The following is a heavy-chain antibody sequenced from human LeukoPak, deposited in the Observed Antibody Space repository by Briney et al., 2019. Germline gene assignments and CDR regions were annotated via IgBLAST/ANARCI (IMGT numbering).Heavy chain of an antibody. V-gene: IGHV3-30*04. CDR1: GFTFSSYA. D-gene: IGHD1-26*01. J-gene: IGHJ3*02. CDR3: ARDRGAFDI. Sequence: GGPLRLSCAASGFTFSSYAMHWVRQAPGKGLEWVAVISYDGSNKYYADSVKGRFTISRDNSKNTLYLQMNSLRAEDTAVYYCARDRGAFDIWGQGTMVTVSS. CDR2: ISYDGSNK.